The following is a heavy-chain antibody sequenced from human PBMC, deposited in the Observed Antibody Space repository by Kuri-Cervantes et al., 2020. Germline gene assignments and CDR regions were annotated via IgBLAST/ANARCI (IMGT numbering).Heavy chain of an antibody. D-gene: IGHD1-26*01. CDR3: ARHDPTSGSYYVAFDI. V-gene: IGHV4-59*10. CDR2: IYTSGST. J-gene: IGHJ3*02. Sequence: SETLSLTCAVYGGSFSGYYWSWIRQPAGKGLEWIGRIYTSGSTNYNPSLKSRVTISVDKSKNQFSLKLSSVTAADTAVYYCARHDPTSGSYYVAFDIWGQGTMVTV. CDR1: GGSFSGYY.